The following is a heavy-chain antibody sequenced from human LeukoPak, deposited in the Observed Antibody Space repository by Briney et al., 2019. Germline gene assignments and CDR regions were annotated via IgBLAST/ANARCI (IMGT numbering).Heavy chain of an antibody. J-gene: IGHJ4*02. V-gene: IGHV3-23*01. D-gene: IGHD1-14*01. CDR2: ISDSGGRT. Sequence: GGSLTLSWAPSGFTFSTYAVNWVRHAPGAGLEWVSGISDSGGRTYYADSVRGLFIISRDNSKSTLYVQMNSLRAEDTAMYYCAKDPVCRNPPYYFDYWGQGTLVTVSS. CDR3: AKDPVCRNPPYYFDY. CDR1: GFTFSTYA.